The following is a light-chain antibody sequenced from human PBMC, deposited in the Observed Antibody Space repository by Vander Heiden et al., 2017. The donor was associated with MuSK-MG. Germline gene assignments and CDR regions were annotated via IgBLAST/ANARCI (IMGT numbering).Light chain of an antibody. CDR2: DAS. V-gene: IGKV3-11*01. CDR1: QNINNY. J-gene: IGKJ1*01. Sequence: EIVLTQSPVTLSLSPGERATLSCRASQNINNYLAWYQQKPGQAPRLLIFDASNRATGIKARFSGSGYGTDFILTISSREPEDFAVYFCQQRNLGHPQGTFGQGTKVEIK. CDR3: QQRNLGHPQGT.